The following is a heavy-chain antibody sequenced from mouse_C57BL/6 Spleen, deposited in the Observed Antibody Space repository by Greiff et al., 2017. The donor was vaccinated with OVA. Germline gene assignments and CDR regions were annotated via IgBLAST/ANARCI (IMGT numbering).Heavy chain of an antibody. J-gene: IGHJ3*01. CDR2: ISYDGSN. CDR3: AREGDYFAY. CDR1: GYSITSGYY. Sequence: EVKLMESGPGLVKPSQSLSLTCSVTGYSITSGYYWNWIRQFPGNKLEWMGYISYDGSNNYNPSLKNRISITRDTSKNQFFLKLNSVTTEDTATYYCAREGDYFAYWGQGTLVTVSA. V-gene: IGHV3-6*01. D-gene: IGHD2-4*01.